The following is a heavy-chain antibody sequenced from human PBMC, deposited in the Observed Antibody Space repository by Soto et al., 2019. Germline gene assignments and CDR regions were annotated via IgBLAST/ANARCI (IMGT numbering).Heavy chain of an antibody. CDR2: ISYDGSNK. CDR3: AKDRSEYCSGGSCYRGSNWFDP. Sequence: QVQLVESGGGVVQPGRSLRLSCAASGFTFSSYGMHWVRQAPGKGLELVAVISYDGSNKYYADSVKGRFTISRDNSKNTLYLQMNSLRAEDTAVYYCAKDRSEYCSGGSCYRGSNWFDPWGQGTLVTVSS. CDR1: GFTFSSYG. V-gene: IGHV3-30*18. D-gene: IGHD2-15*01. J-gene: IGHJ5*02.